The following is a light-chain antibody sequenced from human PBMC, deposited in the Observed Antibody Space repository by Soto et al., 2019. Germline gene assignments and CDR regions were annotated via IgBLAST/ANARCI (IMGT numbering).Light chain of an antibody. CDR1: SSDVGAYNY. J-gene: IGLJ1*01. CDR3: FSHKRGDSHV. Sequence: QSVLTQPPSVSGSPGQSITISCTGTSSDVGAYNYVSWYQQYPGKAPKLIIYGVTNRPSGVSNRFSGSKTGNTASLTISGLQAEDEAYYYCFSHKRGDSHVFGTGTKVTV. V-gene: IGLV2-14*01. CDR2: GVT.